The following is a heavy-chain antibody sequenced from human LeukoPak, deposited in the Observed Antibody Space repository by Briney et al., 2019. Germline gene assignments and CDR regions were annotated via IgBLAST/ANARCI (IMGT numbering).Heavy chain of an antibody. CDR3: AKDPTPGSSDWLVPYYFDY. CDR2: ISWNSGSI. V-gene: IGHV3-9*01. CDR1: GFTFDDYA. Sequence: GGSLRLSCAASGFTFDDYAMHWVRQAPGKGLEGVSGISWNSGSIGYADSVKGRFTISRDNAKNSLYLQMNSLRAEDTALYYCAKDPTPGSSDWLVPYYFDYWGQGTLVTVSS. J-gene: IGHJ4*02. D-gene: IGHD3-9*01.